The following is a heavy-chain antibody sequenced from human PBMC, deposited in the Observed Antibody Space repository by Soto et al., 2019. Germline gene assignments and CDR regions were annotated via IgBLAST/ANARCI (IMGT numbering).Heavy chain of an antibody. V-gene: IGHV1-69*01. CDR2: IVPVFGTP. Sequence: QVQLVQSGAEVKEPGSSVKVSCKASGGVFSNYALTWVRQAPGQGLEWVGGIVPVFGTPNYAPKFQGRVTVTADESTRTGYMELRSLTSEDTAIYYCARDMTRTVVPYFDFWGQGTLVTVSS. D-gene: IGHD1-7*01. CDR3: ARDMTRTVVPYFDF. J-gene: IGHJ4*02. CDR1: GGVFSNYA.